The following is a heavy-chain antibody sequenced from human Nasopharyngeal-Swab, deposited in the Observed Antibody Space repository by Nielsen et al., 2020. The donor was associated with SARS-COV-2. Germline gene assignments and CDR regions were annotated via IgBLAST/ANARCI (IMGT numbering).Heavy chain of an antibody. CDR2: IYYSGST. V-gene: IGHV4-30-4*01. D-gene: IGHD3-22*01. CDR1: GGSITSGDYF. CDR3: ASNYFDSSGYYYWFAP. J-gene: IGHJ5*02. Sequence: LRLSCTVSGGSITSGDYFWSWIRQPPGKGLEWSGYIYYSGSTYYNPSLKSRVAMSVDTSKNQFSLKLSSVTAADTAVYYCASNYFDSSGYYYWFAPWGQGTLVTVSS.